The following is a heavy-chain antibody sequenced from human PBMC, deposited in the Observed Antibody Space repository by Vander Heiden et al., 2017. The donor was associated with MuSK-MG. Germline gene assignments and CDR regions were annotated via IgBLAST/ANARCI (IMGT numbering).Heavy chain of an antibody. Sequence: QVQLQQWGAGLLKPSETLSLTCAVYGGSFSGYYWSWIRQPPGKGLEWIGEINHSGSTNYNPSLKSRGTISVDTSKNQFSLKLSSVTAADTAVYYCARATTDPRFDYWGQGTLVTVSS. CDR1: GGSFSGYY. D-gene: IGHD1-7*01. J-gene: IGHJ4*02. CDR2: INHSGST. V-gene: IGHV4-34*01. CDR3: ARATTDPRFDY.